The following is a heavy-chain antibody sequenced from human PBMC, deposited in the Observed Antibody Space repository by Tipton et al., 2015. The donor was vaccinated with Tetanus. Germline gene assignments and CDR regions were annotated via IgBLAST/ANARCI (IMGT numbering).Heavy chain of an antibody. J-gene: IGHJ6*02. CDR2: IYYSGST. CDR3: VLAQDTATVYYYYGMDV. V-gene: IGHV4-39*01. CDR1: GGSISSSSYY. Sequence: TLSLTCTVSGGSISSSSYYWGWIRQPPGKGLEWIGSIYYSGSTYYNPSLKGRVTISVDTSKNQFSLKLSSVTAADTAVYYCVLAQDTATVYYYYGMDVWGQGTTVTVSS. D-gene: IGHD5-18*01.